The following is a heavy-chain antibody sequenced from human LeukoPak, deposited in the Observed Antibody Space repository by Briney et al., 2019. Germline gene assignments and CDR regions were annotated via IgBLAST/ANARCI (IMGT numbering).Heavy chain of an antibody. V-gene: IGHV1-69*05. D-gene: IGHD6-19*01. CDR2: IIPIFGTA. J-gene: IGHJ6*03. Sequence: ASVTVSCTASGGTFSSYAISWVRQAPGQGLEWMGGIIPIFGTANYAQKFQGRVTIATDESTSTAYMELSSLRSEDTAVYYCASLDGYSSGWRPANFYYYYYMDVWGKGTTVTVSS. CDR3: ASLDGYSSGWRPANFYYYYYMDV. CDR1: GGTFSSYA.